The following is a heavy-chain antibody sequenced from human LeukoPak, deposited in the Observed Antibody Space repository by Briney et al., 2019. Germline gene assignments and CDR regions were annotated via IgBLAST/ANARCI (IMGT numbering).Heavy chain of an antibody. Sequence: SETLSLTCAVYGGSFSGYYWSWIRQPPGKGLEWIGEINHSGSTNYSPSLKSRVTISVDTSKNQFSLKLSSVTAADTAVYYCAVGEGRSDDYWGQGTLVTVSS. CDR1: GGSFSGYY. CDR2: INHSGST. D-gene: IGHD3-10*01. V-gene: IGHV4-34*01. J-gene: IGHJ4*02. CDR3: AVGEGRSDDY.